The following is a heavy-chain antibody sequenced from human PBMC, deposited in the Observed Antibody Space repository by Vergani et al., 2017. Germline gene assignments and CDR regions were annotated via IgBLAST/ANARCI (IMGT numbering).Heavy chain of an antibody. V-gene: IGHV3-23*01. CDR2: ISGSGGNT. CDR3: AKGGPNLGSGGLYFCFHY. D-gene: IGHD3-10*01. Sequence: EVQLLESGGNLIQPGGSLRLSCGASGFTFSSYAMTWVRLAPGKGLQWVSAISGSGGNTFYADSVRGRFTISRDDSKNTLYLQMNSLTTEDTAMYYCAKGGPNLGSGGLYFCFHYWGQGTRVTVSS. J-gene: IGHJ4*02. CDR1: GFTFSSYA.